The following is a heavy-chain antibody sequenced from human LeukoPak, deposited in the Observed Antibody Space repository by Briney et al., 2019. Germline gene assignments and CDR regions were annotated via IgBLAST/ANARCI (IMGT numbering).Heavy chain of an antibody. J-gene: IGHJ4*02. CDR2: ISGSGGVT. D-gene: IGHD6-19*01. V-gene: IGHV3-23*01. CDR1: GFTFSSYW. Sequence: GGSLRLSCAASGFTFSSYWMSWVRQAPGKGLEWVSAISGSGGVTDYADAVKGRFTISRDNSKNTLYLQINTLRAEDTAVYYCAKAEIAVAATFVSLWGQGTLVTVSS. CDR3: AKAEIAVAATFVSL.